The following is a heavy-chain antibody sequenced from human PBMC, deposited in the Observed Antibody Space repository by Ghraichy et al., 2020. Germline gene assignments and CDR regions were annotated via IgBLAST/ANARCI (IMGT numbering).Heavy chain of an antibody. CDR1: GGSISSGGYY. V-gene: IGHV4-31*03. Sequence: SQTLSLTCTVSGGSISSGGYYWSWIRQHPGKGLEWIGYIYYSGSTYSNPSLKSRVTISVDTSKNQFSLKLSSVTAADTAVYYCARGHNGGSSWYFEGAFDIWGQGTMVTVSS. J-gene: IGHJ3*02. CDR2: IYYSGST. D-gene: IGHD6-13*01. CDR3: ARGHNGGSSWYFEGAFDI.